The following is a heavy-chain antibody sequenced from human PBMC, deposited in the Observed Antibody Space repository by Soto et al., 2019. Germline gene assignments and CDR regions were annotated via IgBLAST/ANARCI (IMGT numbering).Heavy chain of an antibody. CDR1: GGTFSSYA. CDR3: ARDMEYSSSSERPSNKDWGYYYYGMDV. Sequence: ASVKVSCKASGGTFSSYAISWVRQAPGQGLEWMGGIIPIFGTANYAQKFQGRVTITADESTSTAYMELSSLRSEDTAVYYCARDMEYSSSSERPSNKDWGYYYYGMDVWGQGTTVTVSS. CDR2: IIPIFGTA. D-gene: IGHD6-6*01. J-gene: IGHJ6*02. V-gene: IGHV1-69*13.